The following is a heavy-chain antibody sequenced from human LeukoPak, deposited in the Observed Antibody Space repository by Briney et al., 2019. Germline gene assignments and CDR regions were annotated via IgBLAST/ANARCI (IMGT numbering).Heavy chain of an antibody. CDR1: GGSINNYY. Sequence: PSETLSLTCTVSGGSINNYYWSWIRQPAGKGLEWIGRIYTRGSTNYNPSLKSRVTLSVDTSKNQFSLKLSSVTAADTAVYYCARGRYCSADICSGGDAFDIWGQGTMVSVSS. J-gene: IGHJ3*02. CDR2: IYTRGST. D-gene: IGHD2-15*01. CDR3: ARGRYCSADICSGGDAFDI. V-gene: IGHV4-4*07.